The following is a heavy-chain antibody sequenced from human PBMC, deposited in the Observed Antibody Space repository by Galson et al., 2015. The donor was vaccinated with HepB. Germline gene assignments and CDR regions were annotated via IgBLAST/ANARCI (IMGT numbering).Heavy chain of an antibody. CDR1: GYTFTSYY. CDR2: INPSGGST. V-gene: IGHV1-46*01. J-gene: IGHJ3*02. CDR3: ARDAPRCSGGSCDPDAFDT. D-gene: IGHD2-15*01. Sequence: SVKVSCKASGYTFTSYYMHWVRQAPGQGLEWVGIINPSGGSTSYAQKFQGRVTMTRDTSTSTVYMELSSLRSEDTAVYYCARDAPRCSGGSCDPDAFDTWGHATMVTASS.